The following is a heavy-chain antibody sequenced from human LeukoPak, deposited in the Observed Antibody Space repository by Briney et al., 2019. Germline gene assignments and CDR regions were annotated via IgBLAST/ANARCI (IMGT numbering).Heavy chain of an antibody. CDR3: VTKASISGVKRY. CDR2: ISRTSNYI. V-gene: IGHV3-21*01. Sequence: PGGSLRLSCAASGLPFNTYSMTWVRQAPGKGLEWVSTISRTSNYIYTADSLKGRFTTSRDNAEKSLFLQMYNVRDDDTAVYYCVTKASISGVKRYWGQGILVTVSS. CDR1: GLPFNTYS. D-gene: IGHD3-10*01. J-gene: IGHJ4*02.